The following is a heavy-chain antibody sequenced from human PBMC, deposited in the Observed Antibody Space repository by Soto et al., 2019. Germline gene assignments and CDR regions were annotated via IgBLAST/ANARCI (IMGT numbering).Heavy chain of an antibody. CDR2: IYSGGST. CDR1: GFTVSSNY. V-gene: IGHV3-53*01. J-gene: IGHJ6*02. CDR3: AREGYYGWDGMDV. Sequence: EVQLVESGGGLIQPGGSLRLSCAASGFTVSSNYMSWVRQAPGKGLEWVSVIYSGGSTYYADSAKGRFTISRDNSKNTLYLQMNSLRAEDTAVYYCAREGYYGWDGMDVWGQGTTVTVSS. D-gene: IGHD3-10*01.